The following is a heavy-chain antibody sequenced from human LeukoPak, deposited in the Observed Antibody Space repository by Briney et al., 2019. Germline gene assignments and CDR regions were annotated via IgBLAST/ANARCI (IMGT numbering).Heavy chain of an antibody. CDR1: GYTFTGYY. J-gene: IGHJ1*01. V-gene: IGHV1-2*02. CDR3: ARVYGYYDSSGWFQH. CDR2: INPNSGGT. D-gene: IGHD3-22*01. Sequence: GASVKVSCKASGYTFTGYYMHWVRQAPGQGLEWMGWINPNSGGTNYAQKFQGRVTMTRDTSISTAYMELSRLRSDDTAVYYCARVYGYYDSSGWFQHWGQGTLVTVSS.